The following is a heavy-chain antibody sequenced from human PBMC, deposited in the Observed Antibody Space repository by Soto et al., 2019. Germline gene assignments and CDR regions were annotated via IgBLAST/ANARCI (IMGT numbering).Heavy chain of an antibody. Sequence: EMQLVESGGGLVQPGGSLRLSCAASGFTFSNYWMHWVRQAPGKGPVWVSRISSDGTSTTYADSVKGRLTISRDNAKNTLYLQVNSLRAEDTAVYYCARVPNCDSSSCYSYFDFWGQGALITVSS. J-gene: IGHJ4*02. CDR2: ISSDGTST. CDR3: ARVPNCDSSSCYSYFDF. CDR1: GFTFSNYW. V-gene: IGHV3-74*01. D-gene: IGHD2-2*01.